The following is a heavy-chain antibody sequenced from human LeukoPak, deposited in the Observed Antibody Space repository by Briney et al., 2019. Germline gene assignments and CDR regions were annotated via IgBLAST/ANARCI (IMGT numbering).Heavy chain of an antibody. Sequence: GASVKVSCKASGYTFTSYGINWVRQATGQGLEWMGWMNPHSGKTGYAQNFQGRVTMTRDTSISTAYMELSSLRSEDTAVYYCARLSSHYGDYKVDPWGQGTLVTVSS. D-gene: IGHD4-17*01. CDR2: MNPHSGKT. CDR3: ARLSSHYGDYKVDP. J-gene: IGHJ5*02. V-gene: IGHV1-8*02. CDR1: GYTFTSYG.